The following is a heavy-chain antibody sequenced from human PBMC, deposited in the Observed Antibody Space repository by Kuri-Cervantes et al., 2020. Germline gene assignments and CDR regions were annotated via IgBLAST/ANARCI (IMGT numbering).Heavy chain of an antibody. V-gene: IGHV4-34*01. D-gene: IGHD6-6*01. CDR1: GGSFSDYY. Sequence: SQTLSLTCAVYGGSFSDYYWSLIRQSPGKGLEWIGEINHSGSTNYNPSLKSRVTISVDTSKNQFSLKLSSVTAADTAVYYCARRSIAAFRVHFDPWGQGTLVTVSS. CDR3: ARRSIAAFRVHFDP. J-gene: IGHJ5*02. CDR2: INHSGST.